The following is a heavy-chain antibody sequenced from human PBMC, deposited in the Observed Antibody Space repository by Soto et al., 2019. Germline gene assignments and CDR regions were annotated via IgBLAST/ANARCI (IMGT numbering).Heavy chain of an antibody. J-gene: IGHJ4*02. CDR2: ISGSGGST. Sequence: AGGSLRLSCAASGFTFSSYAMSWVRQAPGKGLEWVSAISGSGGSTYYADSVKGRFTISRDNSKNTLYLQMNSLRAEDTAVYYCAKGKSAQSNSPFDYWGQGTLVTVSS. CDR1: GFTFSSYA. D-gene: IGHD1-1*01. V-gene: IGHV3-23*01. CDR3: AKGKSAQSNSPFDY.